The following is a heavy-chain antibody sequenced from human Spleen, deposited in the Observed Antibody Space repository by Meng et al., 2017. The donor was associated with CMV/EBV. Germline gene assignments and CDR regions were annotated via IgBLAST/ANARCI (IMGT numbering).Heavy chain of an antibody. CDR2: SYHSGST. J-gene: IGHJ4*02. V-gene: IGHV4-39*01. CDR3: ARLYVAAAGVGDYFDN. Sequence: SIITRHYYWGWIRQPPGKGLEWIGRSYHSGSTYYNPSLKSRVTISVDTSKNQFSLRLSSVTAADTAVYYCARLYVAAAGVGDYFDNWGQGSLVTVSS. CDR1: SIITRHYY. D-gene: IGHD6-13*01.